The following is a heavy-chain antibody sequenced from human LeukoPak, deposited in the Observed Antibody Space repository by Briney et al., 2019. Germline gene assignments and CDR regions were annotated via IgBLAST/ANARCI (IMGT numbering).Heavy chain of an antibody. CDR2: ISPNNGGT. Sequence: ASVKVSCKASGYTFTEYYIHWVRQAPGQGLESMGWISPNNGGTYSTQKLQDRVTMAWDTSISTAYMEVTGLRSDDTAMYYCARAAYCGGDCYYYFDYWGQGTLVTVSS. V-gene: IGHV1-2*02. CDR1: GYTFTEYY. J-gene: IGHJ4*02. CDR3: ARAAYCGGDCYYYFDY. D-gene: IGHD2-21*02.